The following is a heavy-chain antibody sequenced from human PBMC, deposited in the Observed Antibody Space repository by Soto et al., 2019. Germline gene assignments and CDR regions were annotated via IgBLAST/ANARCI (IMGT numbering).Heavy chain of an antibody. Sequence: QVQLVESGGGVVQPGRSLRLSCAASGFTFSSYGMHWVRQAPGKGLEWVAVISYDGSNKYYADSVKGRFTISRDNSKNTLYLKMNSLKAEDTAVYYCAKARVFGTAMLTHYGGQGPLVTVSS. CDR2: ISYDGSNK. V-gene: IGHV3-30*18. D-gene: IGHD5-18*01. CDR3: AKARVFGTAMLTHY. J-gene: IGHJ4*02. CDR1: GFTFSSYG.